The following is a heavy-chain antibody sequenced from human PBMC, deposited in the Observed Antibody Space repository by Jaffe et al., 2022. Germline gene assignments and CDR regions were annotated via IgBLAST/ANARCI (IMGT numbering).Heavy chain of an antibody. V-gene: IGHV1-69*01. D-gene: IGHD3-10*01. CDR2: IIPIFGTA. J-gene: IGHJ4*02. CDR1: GGTFSSYA. CDR3: AREAYYGSGSYYRRDFDY. Sequence: QVQLVQSGAEVKKPGSSVKVSCKASGGTFSSYAISWVRQAPGQGLEWMGGIIPIFGTANYAQKFQGRVTITADESTSTAYMELSSLRSEDTAVYYCAREAYYGSGSYYRRDFDYWGQGTLVTVSS.